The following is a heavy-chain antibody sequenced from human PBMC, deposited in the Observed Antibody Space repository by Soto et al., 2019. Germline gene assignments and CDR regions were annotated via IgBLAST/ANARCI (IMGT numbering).Heavy chain of an antibody. Sequence: EVQLVESGGGLVQPGGSLRLSCAASGFTFSSYWIHWVRQVPGKGLVWVSHIDSDGNSTTYAESVKGRFTISRDNAKNTVYLQMNSLRAEDTAVYYCVRDDVGVGIDYWGLGTLVTVSS. CDR1: GFTFSSYW. V-gene: IGHV3-74*03. J-gene: IGHJ4*02. CDR3: VRDDVGVGIDY. CDR2: IDSDGNST. D-gene: IGHD1-26*01.